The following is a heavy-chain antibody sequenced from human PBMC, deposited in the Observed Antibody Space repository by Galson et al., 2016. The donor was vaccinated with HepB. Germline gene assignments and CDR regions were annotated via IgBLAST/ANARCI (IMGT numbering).Heavy chain of an antibody. CDR3: ARDSIVGFRERGGTDV. CDR1: GFIFNDYH. J-gene: IGHJ6*04. V-gene: IGHV3-11*01. CDR2: IRDSGDFP. D-gene: IGHD3-10*01. Sequence: SLRLSCAASGFIFNDYHMAWIRQAPGRGPEWVSQIRDSGDFPYYADSVRGRFTISRDNAKNLIVLQMTSLRVEDTAIYYCARDSIVGFRERGGTDVWGRGTTVIVSS.